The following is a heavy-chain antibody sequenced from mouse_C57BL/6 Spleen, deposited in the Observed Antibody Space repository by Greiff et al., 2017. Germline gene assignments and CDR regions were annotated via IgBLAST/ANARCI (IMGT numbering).Heavy chain of an antibody. CDR1: GFTFSDYG. CDR2: ISSGSSTI. D-gene: IGHD1-1*01. CDR3: ARATTVVKDYAMDY. Sequence: EVKLVESGGGLVKPGGSLKLSCAASGFTFSDYGMHWVRQAPEKGLEWVAYISSGSSTIYYADTVKGRFTISRDNAKNTLFLQMTSLRSEDTAMYYCARATTVVKDYAMDYWGQGTSVTVSS. J-gene: IGHJ4*01. V-gene: IGHV5-17*01.